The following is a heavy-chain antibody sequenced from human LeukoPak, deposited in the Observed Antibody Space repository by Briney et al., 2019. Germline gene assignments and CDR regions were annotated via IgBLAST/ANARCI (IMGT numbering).Heavy chain of an antibody. D-gene: IGHD2-15*01. V-gene: IGHV4-59*01. CDR1: GGSFSGYY. Sequence: PSETLSLTCAVYGGSFSGYYWSWIRQPPGKGLEWIGYIYYSGSTNYNPSLKSRVTISVDTSKNQFSLKLSSVTAADTAVYYCARVSADCSGGSCYSRDYYFDYWGQGTLVTVSS. J-gene: IGHJ4*02. CDR2: IYYSGST. CDR3: ARVSADCSGGSCYSRDYYFDY.